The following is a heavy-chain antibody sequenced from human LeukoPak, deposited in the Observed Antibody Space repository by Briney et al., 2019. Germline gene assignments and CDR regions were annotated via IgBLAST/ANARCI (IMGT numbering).Heavy chain of an antibody. CDR1: GFTFSSYG. J-gene: IGHJ3*02. CDR3: ACIAVAGNAFDI. V-gene: IGHV3-23*01. CDR2: ISGSGGST. Sequence: PGGTLRLSCAASGFTFSSYGMSWVRQAPGKGLEWVSAISGSGGSTYYADSVKGRFTISRDNSKNTLYLQMNSLRAEDTAVYYCACIAVAGNAFDIWGQGTMVTVSS. D-gene: IGHD6-19*01.